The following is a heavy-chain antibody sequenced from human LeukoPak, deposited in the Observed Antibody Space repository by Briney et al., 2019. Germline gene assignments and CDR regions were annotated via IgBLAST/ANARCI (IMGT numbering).Heavy chain of an antibody. CDR1: GYSFTTYW. V-gene: IGHV5-10-1*01. CDR3: ARQGATTTVTENWFDP. D-gene: IGHD4-17*01. CDR2: IDPSDSYT. Sequence: GESLKISCQGSGYSFTTYWIIWVRQMPGKGLEWMGRIDPSDSYTNYSPSFQGLVTISVDKSISTAYLQWSSLKASDTAMYYCARQGATTTVTENWFDPWGQGTLVTVSS. J-gene: IGHJ5*02.